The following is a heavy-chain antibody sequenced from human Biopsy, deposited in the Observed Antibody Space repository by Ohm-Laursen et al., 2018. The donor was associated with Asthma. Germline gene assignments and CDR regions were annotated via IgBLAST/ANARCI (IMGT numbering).Heavy chain of an antibody. D-gene: IGHD3-9*01. J-gene: IGHJ3*01. CDR1: GYTFIHFA. CDR2: INAGDGNT. V-gene: IGHV1-3*01. Sequence: ASVKVSCKVSGYTFIHFAIHWVRQAPGQRLEWMGWINAGDGNTKYSQRFQGRVTITRDTSASTAYMDLRSLRSEDTAMYYCARTYYDFLTGQVNDAFALWGQGTMVTVSS. CDR3: ARTYYDFLTGQVNDAFAL.